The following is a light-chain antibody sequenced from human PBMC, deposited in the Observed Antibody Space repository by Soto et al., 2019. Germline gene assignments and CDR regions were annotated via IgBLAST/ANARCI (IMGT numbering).Light chain of an antibody. Sequence: SALTQPRSVSGSPGQSVTISCTGTSSDVGGYNYVSWYQQHPGKAPKLMIYDVSKRPSGVPDRFSGSKSGNTASLTISGLQAEDEADYYCCSYAGSYTFFGTGTKLTVL. CDR3: CSYAGSYTF. J-gene: IGLJ1*01. CDR2: DVS. CDR1: SSDVGGYNY. V-gene: IGLV2-11*01.